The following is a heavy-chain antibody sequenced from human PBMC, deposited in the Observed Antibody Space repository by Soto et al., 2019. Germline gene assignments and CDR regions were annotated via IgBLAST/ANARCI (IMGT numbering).Heavy chain of an antibody. Sequence: GGSLRLSCAASGFTFISYAMSSVRQAPGKGLDWVSAISGSGGSTYYADSVKGRFTISRDNPKNTLYLKMNSLRAEDTAVYYCAREGPSFDYWGQGTLVTVPS. V-gene: IGHV3-23*01. CDR2: ISGSGGST. CDR3: AREGPSFDY. J-gene: IGHJ4*02. CDR1: GFTFISYA.